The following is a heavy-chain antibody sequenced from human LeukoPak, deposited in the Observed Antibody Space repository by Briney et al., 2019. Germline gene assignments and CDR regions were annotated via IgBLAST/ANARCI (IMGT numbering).Heavy chain of an antibody. CDR3: ARDGGIGGTCYSDY. CDR1: GFTFSSYG. CDR2: IWYDGSNK. J-gene: IGHJ4*02. Sequence: GGSLRLSCAASGFTFSSYGMHWVRQAPGKGLEWLAVIWYDGSNKYYADSVKGRFTISRDNSKNTLYLQMNSLRAEDTAVYYCARDGGIGGTCYSDYWGQGTLVTVSS. D-gene: IGHD2-15*01. V-gene: IGHV3-33*01.